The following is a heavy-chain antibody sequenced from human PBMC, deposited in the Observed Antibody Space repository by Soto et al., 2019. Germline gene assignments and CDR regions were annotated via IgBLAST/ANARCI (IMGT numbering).Heavy chain of an antibody. CDR2: IIPIFGTR. V-gene: IGHV1-69*01. D-gene: IGHD6-13*01. J-gene: IGHJ4*02. CDR3: ASRAASGIGYFDS. CDR1: GGSFSRYA. Sequence: QVQLVQSGAEVRKPGSSVKVSCKASGGSFSRYAITWVRQAPGQGLAWMGGIIPIFGTRNYAQKFQGRVTITADESTSTAYMELSSLRSEDTAVYCCASRAASGIGYFDSWGQVTLVTVSS.